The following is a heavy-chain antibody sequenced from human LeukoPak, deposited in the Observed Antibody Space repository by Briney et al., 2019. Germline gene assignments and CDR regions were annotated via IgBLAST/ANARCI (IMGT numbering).Heavy chain of an antibody. CDR1: GGSFSGYY. J-gene: IGHJ5*02. Sequence: SETLSLTCAVYGGSFSGYYWSWIRQPPGKGLEWIGEINHSGSTNYNPSLKSRVTISVDTSKNQFSLKLSSVTAADTAVYYCAREFPIAARLWFDPWGQRTLVTVSS. D-gene: IGHD6-6*01. V-gene: IGHV4-34*01. CDR3: AREFPIAARLWFDP. CDR2: INHSGST.